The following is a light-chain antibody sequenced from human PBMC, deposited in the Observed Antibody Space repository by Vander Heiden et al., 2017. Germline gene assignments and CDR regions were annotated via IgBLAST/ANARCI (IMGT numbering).Light chain of an antibody. CDR2: KAS. V-gene: IGKV1-5*03. J-gene: IGKJ5*01. CDR3: QRYNSYPIT. Sequence: DIQMTQSPSTLSASVGDRVTITCRASQSISSWLAWYQQKPGKAPKLLIYKASSLESGVPSRFSGSGSGTEFTLTISSLHPDDFATYYCQRYNSYPITFGQGTRLEIK. CDR1: QSISSW.